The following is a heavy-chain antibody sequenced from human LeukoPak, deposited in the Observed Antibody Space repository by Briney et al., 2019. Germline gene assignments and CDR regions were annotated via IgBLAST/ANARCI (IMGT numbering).Heavy chain of an antibody. D-gene: IGHD4-17*01. CDR1: SGSISSGAYY. Sequence: SQTLSLTCTVSSGSISSGAYYWGWIRQPPGKGLEWIGTIHYSGKTYYNPSLKSRITISIDTSKKQFALKLSSVTAADTAVYYCARDYGDHRVDYWGQGTLVTVSS. CDR2: IHYSGKT. J-gene: IGHJ4*02. CDR3: ARDYGDHRVDY. V-gene: IGHV4-39*06.